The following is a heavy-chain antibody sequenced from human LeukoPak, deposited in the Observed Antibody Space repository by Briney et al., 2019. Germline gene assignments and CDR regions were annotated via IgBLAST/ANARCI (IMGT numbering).Heavy chain of an antibody. CDR3: ARNYDFWSGYPPVDY. CDR1: GFTFSSYW. J-gene: IGHJ4*02. CDR2: IKQDGSEK. D-gene: IGHD3-3*01. V-gene: IGHV3-7*01. Sequence: GGSLRLSYAASGFTFSSYWMSWVRQAPGKGLEWVANIKQDGSEKYYVDSVKGRFTISRDNAKNSLYLQMNSLRAEDTAVYYCARNYDFWSGYPPVDYWGQGTLVTVSS.